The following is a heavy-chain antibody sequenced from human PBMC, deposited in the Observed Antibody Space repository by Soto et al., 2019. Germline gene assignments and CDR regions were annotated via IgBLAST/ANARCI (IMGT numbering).Heavy chain of an antibody. J-gene: IGHJ6*02. D-gene: IGHD3-16*01. V-gene: IGHV1-2*02. CDR2: NNPNSGGT. CDR1: GYTFTGYY. Sequence: GASVKVSCKASGYTFTGYYMHWVRQAPGQGLEWMGWNNPNSGGTNYAQKFQGRVTMTRETSISTAYMELSRLRSDDTAVYYCARVSVGGYYYGMDVWGQGTTVTVSS. CDR3: ARVSVGGYYYGMDV.